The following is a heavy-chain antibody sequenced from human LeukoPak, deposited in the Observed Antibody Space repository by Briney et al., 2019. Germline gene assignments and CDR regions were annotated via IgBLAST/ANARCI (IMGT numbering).Heavy chain of an antibody. CDR1: GFPFSSFW. Sequence: GGPLRLPCAAPGFPFSSFWMHWVGQAPGKGLVWVSRMNSDGSTTNYADSVKGRFTISRDNAKNTLYLQMNSLRGEDTAVYYCARAGQYSTNNWFDPWGQGTLVTVSS. D-gene: IGHD2-2*01. V-gene: IGHV3-74*01. CDR2: MNSDGSTT. CDR3: ARAGQYSTNNWFDP. J-gene: IGHJ5*02.